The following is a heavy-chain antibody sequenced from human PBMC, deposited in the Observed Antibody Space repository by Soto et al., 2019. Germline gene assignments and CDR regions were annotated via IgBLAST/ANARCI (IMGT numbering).Heavy chain of an antibody. J-gene: IGHJ5*02. V-gene: IGHV4-34*01. CDR2: INHSGST. CDR3: ARAIGYNWNDDLDP. D-gene: IGHD1-20*01. Sequence: ETLSLTCAVYGGSFSGYYWSWIRQPPGKGLEWIGEINHSGSTNYNPSLKSRVTISVDKSKNQFSLKLSSVTAADTAVYYCARAIGYNWNDDLDPWGQGTLVTVSS. CDR1: GGSFSGYY.